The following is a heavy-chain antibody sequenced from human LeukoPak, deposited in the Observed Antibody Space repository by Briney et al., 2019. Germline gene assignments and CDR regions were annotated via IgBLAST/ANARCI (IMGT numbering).Heavy chain of an antibody. CDR2: INHSGST. CDR1: GGSFSGYY. V-gene: IGHV4-34*01. J-gene: IGHJ6*02. CDR3: ARDRTRLVYYYYGMDV. Sequence: SETLSLTCAVYGGSFSGYYWSWIRQPPGKGLEWIGEINHSGSTNYNPSLKSRVTISVDTSKNQFSLKLSSVTAADTAVYYCARDRTRLVYYYYGMDVWGQGTTVTVSS. D-gene: IGHD3-9*01.